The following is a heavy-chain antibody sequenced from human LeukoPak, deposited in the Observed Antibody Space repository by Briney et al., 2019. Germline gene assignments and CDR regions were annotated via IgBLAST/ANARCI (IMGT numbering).Heavy chain of an antibody. Sequence: GASVKFSCKASGYTFTTYGISWVRQAPGQGLEWMGWISAYNGNTNYAQKLQGRVTMTTDTSTSTAYMELRSLRSDDTAVYYCARGSDFWSGYGWFDPWGQGTLVTVSS. J-gene: IGHJ5*02. CDR1: GYTFTTYG. CDR3: ARGSDFWSGYGWFDP. D-gene: IGHD3-3*01. CDR2: ISAYNGNT. V-gene: IGHV1-18*01.